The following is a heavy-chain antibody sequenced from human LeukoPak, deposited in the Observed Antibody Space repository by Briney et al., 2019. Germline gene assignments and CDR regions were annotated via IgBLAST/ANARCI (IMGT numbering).Heavy chain of an antibody. CDR3: ARDPRGPTVATTGLFDF. CDR2: INPDGSTT. D-gene: IGHD3-9*01. J-gene: IGHJ4*02. V-gene: IGHV3-74*01. CDR1: GFTFSSAW. Sequence: GGPLRLSCVGSGFTFSSAWMHWVRQVPGKGLVWVSRINPDGSTTTYVDSVGGRFTISRDNARNTMYLQMNSLRPEDTAIYYCARDPRGPTVATTGLFDFWGQGALVTVSS.